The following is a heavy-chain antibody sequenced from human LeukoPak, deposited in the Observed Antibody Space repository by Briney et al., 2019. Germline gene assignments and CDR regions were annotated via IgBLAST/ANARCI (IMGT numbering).Heavy chain of an antibody. CDR2: IYYSGST. V-gene: IGHV4-59*01. D-gene: IGHD4-11*01. CDR1: GGSISSYY. CDR3: ARGEYSNYVGLIEFDY. Sequence: SETLSLTCTVSGGSISSYYWSWIRQPPGKGLEWIGYIYYSGSTNYNPSLKSRVTISVDTSKNQFSLKLSSVTAADTAVYYCARGEYSNYVGLIEFDYWGQGTLVTVSS. J-gene: IGHJ4*02.